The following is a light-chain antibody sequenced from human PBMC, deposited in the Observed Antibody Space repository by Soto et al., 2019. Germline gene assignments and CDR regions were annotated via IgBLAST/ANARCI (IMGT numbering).Light chain of an antibody. Sequence: MTQSPSSLSASVGDRVTITCRASQGIRNDLGWYQQRPGQTPRLLIFVASTRATGIPARFTGSGSGTEFTLTISSLQSDDFAMYYCQQYNNWPLTFGGGTKVDIK. CDR2: VAS. V-gene: IGKV3-15*01. J-gene: IGKJ4*01. CDR3: QQYNNWPLT. CDR1: QGIRND.